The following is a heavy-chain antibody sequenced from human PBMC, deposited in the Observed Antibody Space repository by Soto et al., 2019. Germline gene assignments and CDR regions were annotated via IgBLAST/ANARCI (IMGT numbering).Heavy chain of an antibody. CDR3: ARGDDDMLTGYEKNPFAC. J-gene: IGHJ4*02. Sequence: QVQLQQWGAGLLKPSETLSLTCAVYGGSFSGYYWSWIRQHPGKGLEWIGEINHRGGTNYTPSLKRRRRVSVATAKHQPSSRLSSWTAADTAVDYCARGDDDMLTGYEKNPFACGGQGTLVTVAS. V-gene: IGHV4-34*01. CDR2: INHRGGT. CDR1: GGSFSGYY. D-gene: IGHD3-9*01.